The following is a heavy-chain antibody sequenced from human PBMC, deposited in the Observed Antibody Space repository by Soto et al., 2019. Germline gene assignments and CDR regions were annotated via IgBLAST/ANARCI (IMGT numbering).Heavy chain of an antibody. CDR1: GFTFSTFW. CDR3: ARDFEY. Sequence: EVQLVESGGGLVQPGGSLRLSCEASGFTFSTFWMHWVRQAPGKGLVWVSRINSDGSSTNYADSVKGRVTISRDNATNMLYLQMNCLRAADTAVYYCARDFEYWGQGTLVTVSS. J-gene: IGHJ4*02. V-gene: IGHV3-74*01. CDR2: INSDGSST.